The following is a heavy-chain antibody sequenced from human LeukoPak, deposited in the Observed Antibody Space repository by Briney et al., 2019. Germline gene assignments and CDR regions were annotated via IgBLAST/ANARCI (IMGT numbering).Heavy chain of an antibody. J-gene: IGHJ3*02. CDR1: GFTFSSYG. D-gene: IGHD3-10*01. CDR2: ISGSGGST. CDR3: AFHYYGSGSYPPGSFDI. Sequence: PGGSLRLSCAASGFTFSSYGMSWVRQAPGKGLEWVSAISGSGGSTYYADSVKGRFTISRDNSKNTLYLQMNSLRAEDTAVYYFAFHYYGSGSYPPGSFDIWGQGTKVTVSS. V-gene: IGHV3-23*01.